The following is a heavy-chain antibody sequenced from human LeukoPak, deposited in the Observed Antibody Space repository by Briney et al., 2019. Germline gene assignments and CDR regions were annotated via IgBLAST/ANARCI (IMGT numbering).Heavy chain of an antibody. J-gene: IGHJ4*02. V-gene: IGHV3-23*01. Sequence: GGSLRLSCAASGFTFSSYAMSWVRQAPGKGLEWVSAISGSGGSTYYADSVKGRFTISRDNSKNTLYLQMNSLRAEDTAVYYCAKARVSTSWTTTFDYWGQGTLVTVSS. CDR3: AKARVSTSWTTTFDY. CDR1: GFTFSSYA. D-gene: IGHD2-2*01. CDR2: ISGSGGST.